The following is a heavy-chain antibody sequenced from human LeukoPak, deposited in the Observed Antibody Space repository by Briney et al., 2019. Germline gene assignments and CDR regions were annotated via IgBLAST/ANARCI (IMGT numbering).Heavy chain of an antibody. CDR3: ARETGYYDSSGYYPY. CDR1: GFTFDDYA. CDR2: ISSSSSYI. D-gene: IGHD3-22*01. V-gene: IGHV3-21*01. J-gene: IGHJ4*02. Sequence: GGSLRLSCAASGFTFDDYAMHWVQQAPGKGLEWVSSISSSSSYIYYADSVKGRFTISRDNAKNSLYLQMNSLRAEDTAVYYCARETGYYDSSGYYPYWGQGTLVTVSS.